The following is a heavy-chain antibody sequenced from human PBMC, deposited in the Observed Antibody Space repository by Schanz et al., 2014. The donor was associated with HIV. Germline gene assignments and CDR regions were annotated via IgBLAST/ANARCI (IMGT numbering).Heavy chain of an antibody. CDR1: GFTFDNYA. D-gene: IGHD3-22*01. CDR2: ITESGGRT. V-gene: IGHV3-23*01. Sequence: EVQLLESGGGLVQPGGSLRLSCSASGFTFDNYAMTWVRQAPGKGLEWVSSITESGGRTYSADSVNGRFTISRDNSKNTLYLQMTALRTDDTAVYYCAKPEYDSSGNSQSHFDYWGQGTLVTVSS. CDR3: AKPEYDSSGNSQSHFDY. J-gene: IGHJ4*02.